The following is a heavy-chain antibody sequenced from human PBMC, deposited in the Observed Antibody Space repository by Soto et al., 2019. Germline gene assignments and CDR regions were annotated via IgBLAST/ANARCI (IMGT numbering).Heavy chain of an antibody. D-gene: IGHD6-13*01. CDR1: GGAISSSSYY. V-gene: IGHV4-39*01. J-gene: IGHJ4*02. Sequence: QLQLQESGPGLVKPSETLSLTCTVSGGAISSSSYYWGWIRQPPGKGLEWIGNIYYSGSTYYNPSLKSRVTISVDTSKNQFSLKLSSVTAADTAVYYCARLPIAAAVGRGLDYWGQGTLVTVSS. CDR2: IYYSGST. CDR3: ARLPIAAAVGRGLDY.